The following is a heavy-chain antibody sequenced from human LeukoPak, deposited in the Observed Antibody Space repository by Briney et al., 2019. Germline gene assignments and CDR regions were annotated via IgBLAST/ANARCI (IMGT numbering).Heavy chain of an antibody. CDR2: ISAYNGNT. D-gene: IGHD2-2*01. CDR1: GYTFTSYG. V-gene: IGHV1-18*01. J-gene: IGHJ2*01. CDR3: ARGYCSSTSCYFGYWYLDL. Sequence: ASVKVSCKASGYTFTSYGISWVRQAPGQGLEWMGWISAYNGNTNYAQKLQGRVTMTTDTSTSTAYMELRSLRSDDTAVYYCARGYCSSTSCYFGYWYLDLWGRGTLVTVSS.